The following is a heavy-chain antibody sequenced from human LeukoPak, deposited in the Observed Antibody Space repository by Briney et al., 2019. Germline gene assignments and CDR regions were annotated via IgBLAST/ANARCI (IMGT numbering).Heavy chain of an antibody. D-gene: IGHD1-26*01. CDR2: ISWNSGSI. J-gene: IGHJ3*02. CDR1: GLIFDDYA. CDR3: AKAANSGSYFDAFDI. Sequence: GGSLRLSCAASGLIFDDYAMHWVRQVPGKGLEGVSGISWNSGSIGYADSAKGRFTISRDNAKNSLYLQMNSLRPEDTALYYCAKAANSGSYFDAFDIWGQGTKVTVSS. V-gene: IGHV3-9*01.